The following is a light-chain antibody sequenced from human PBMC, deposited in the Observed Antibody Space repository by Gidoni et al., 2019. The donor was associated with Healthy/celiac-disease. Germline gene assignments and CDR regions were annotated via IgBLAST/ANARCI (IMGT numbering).Light chain of an antibody. V-gene: IGKV1-33*01. CDR1: QDISNY. J-gene: IGKJ4*01. CDR3: QQYDNLPPALT. CDR2: DAS. Sequence: DIQMTQSPSSLSASVGDRGTITCQASQDISNYLNWYQQKPGKAPKLLIYDASNLETGVPSRFSGSGSGTDFTFTISSLQPEDIATYYCQQYDNLPPALTFGGGTKVEIK.